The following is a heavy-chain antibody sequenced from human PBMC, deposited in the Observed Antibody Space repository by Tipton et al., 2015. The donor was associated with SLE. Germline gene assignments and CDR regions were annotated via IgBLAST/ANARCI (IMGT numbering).Heavy chain of an antibody. CDR3: AKDLTPYGDNYYYGMDV. CDR1: GFTFSSYA. Sequence: SLRLSCAASGFTFSSYAMSWVRQAPGKGLEWVSAISGSGGSTYYADSVKGRLTISRANSKNTLYLQMNSLRAEDTAVYYCAKDLTPYGDNYYYGMDVWGQGTTVTVSS. D-gene: IGHD4-17*01. CDR2: ISGSGGST. V-gene: IGHV3-23*01. J-gene: IGHJ6*02.